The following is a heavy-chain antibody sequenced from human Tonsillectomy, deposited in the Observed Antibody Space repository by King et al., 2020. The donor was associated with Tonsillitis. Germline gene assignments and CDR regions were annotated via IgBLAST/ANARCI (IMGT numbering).Heavy chain of an antibody. CDR1: GGSFSGYY. Sequence: VQLQQWGAGLLKPSETLSLTCAVYGGSFSGYYWSWIRQPPGKGLEWIGEINHSGSTNYNPSLKSRATISADTSKNQFSLKLSSVTAADTAVYYCARLLGGWSDPWGQGTLVTVSS. V-gene: IGHV4-34*01. CDR2: INHSGST. D-gene: IGHD3-16*01. J-gene: IGHJ5*02. CDR3: ARLLGGWSDP.